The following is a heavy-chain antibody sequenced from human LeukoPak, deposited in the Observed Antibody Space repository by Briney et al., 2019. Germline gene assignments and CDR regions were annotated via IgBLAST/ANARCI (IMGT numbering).Heavy chain of an antibody. J-gene: IGHJ4*02. D-gene: IGHD2-2*02. CDR3: AREGYCSSTSCYTGLKIFDY. CDR1: GFTFSSYW. CDR2: IKQDGSEK. Sequence: GGSLRLSCAASGFTFSSYWMSWVRQAPGKGLEWVANIKQDGSEKYYVDSVKGRFTISRDNAKNSLYLQMNSLRVEDTAVYYCAREGYCSSTSCYTGLKIFDYWGQGTLVAVSS. V-gene: IGHV3-7*03.